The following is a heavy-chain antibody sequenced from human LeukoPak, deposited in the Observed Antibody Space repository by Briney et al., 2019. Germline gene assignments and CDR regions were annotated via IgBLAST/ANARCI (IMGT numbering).Heavy chain of an antibody. V-gene: IGHV4-39*07. CDR1: GGSISSSSYY. D-gene: IGHD3-3*01. CDR3: ARGDEWYFDY. J-gene: IGHJ4*02. CDR2: IYYSGST. Sequence: SETLSLTCTVSGGSISSSSYYWGWIRQPPGKGLEWIGCIYYSGSTNYNPSLKSRVTISVDKSKNQFSLKLSSVTAADTAVYYCARGDEWYFDYWGQGTLVTVSS.